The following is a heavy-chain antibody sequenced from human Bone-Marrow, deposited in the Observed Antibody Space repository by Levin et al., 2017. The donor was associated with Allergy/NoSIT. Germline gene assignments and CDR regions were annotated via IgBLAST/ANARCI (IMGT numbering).Heavy chain of an antibody. Sequence: GESLKISCAASGFTFRSYGMHWVRQAPGKGLEWISSISRSANDISYADSVKGRFSISRDNAKNSLHLQMNSLRAEDTAVYYCARGIAVGGGWFDPWGQGTLVIVSS. CDR1: GFTFRSYG. D-gene: IGHD6-19*01. J-gene: IGHJ5*02. CDR3: ARGIAVGGGWFDP. CDR2: ISRSANDI. V-gene: IGHV3-21*01.